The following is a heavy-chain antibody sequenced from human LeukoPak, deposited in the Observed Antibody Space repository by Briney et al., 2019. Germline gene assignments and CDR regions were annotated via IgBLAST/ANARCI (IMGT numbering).Heavy chain of an antibody. CDR1: GFPFRSHW. J-gene: IGHJ4*02. CDR2: ISTDGTTT. Sequence: GGSLRLSCAASGFPFRSHWMHWDRQVPGKGLVWVSHISTDGTTTNYADSVKGRFTISRDNAKDTLYLQLNSLRAEDTAICYCARSLGYSSGGWGQGTLVTVSS. CDR3: ARSLGYSSGG. V-gene: IGHV3-74*01. D-gene: IGHD2-15*01.